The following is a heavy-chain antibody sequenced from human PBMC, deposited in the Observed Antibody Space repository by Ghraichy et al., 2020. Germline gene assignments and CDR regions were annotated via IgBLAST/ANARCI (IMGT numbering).Heavy chain of an antibody. V-gene: IGHV3-23*01. CDR3: ARVAVGATRGWFDP. J-gene: IGHJ5*02. CDR2: MSGSGSMT. D-gene: IGHD1-26*01. CDR1: GFTFSSFA. Sequence: GESLNISCAASGFTFSSFAMSWVRQAPGKGLEWVLSMSGSGSMTYHAESAKGRFTISRDNSKNTLYLQVNSLRAEDTAVYYCARVAVGATRGWFDPWGQGTLVTVSS.